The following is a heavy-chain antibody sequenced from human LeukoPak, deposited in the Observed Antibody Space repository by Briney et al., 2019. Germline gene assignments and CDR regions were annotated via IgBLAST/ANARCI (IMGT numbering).Heavy chain of an antibody. V-gene: IGHV4-39*07. CDR3: ARDGLGRGADFDY. D-gene: IGHD1-26*01. CDR1: GGSISSSSYY. CDR2: IYYSGTT. Sequence: SETLSLTCTVSGGSISSSSYYWGWLRQPPGKGLEWLGSIYYSGTTYYNPSLKRRVTISVDTSKNQFSLKLSSVTAADTAVYYCARDGLGRGADFDYWGQGTLVTVSS. J-gene: IGHJ4*02.